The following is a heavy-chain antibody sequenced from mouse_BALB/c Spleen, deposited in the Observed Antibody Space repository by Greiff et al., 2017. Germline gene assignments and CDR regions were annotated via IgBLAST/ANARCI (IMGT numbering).Heavy chain of an antibody. CDR2: IRLKSNNYAT. V-gene: IGHV6-6*02. D-gene: IGHD4-1*01. Sequence: EVKLVESGGGLVKPGGSLKLSCAASGFTFSNYWMNWVRQSPEKGLEWVAEIRLKSNNYATHYAESVKGRFTISRDDSKSSVYLQMNNLRAEDTGIYYCTRLGYYAMDYWGQGTSVTVSS. CDR1: GFTFSNYW. J-gene: IGHJ4*01. CDR3: TRLGYYAMDY.